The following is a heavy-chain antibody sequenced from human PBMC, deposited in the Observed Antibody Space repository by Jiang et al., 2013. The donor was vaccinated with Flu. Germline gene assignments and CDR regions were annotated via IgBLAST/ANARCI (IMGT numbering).Heavy chain of an antibody. D-gene: IGHD3-10*01. CDR1: GGSFSGYY. V-gene: IGHV4-34*01. CDR3: ARGRYGSGSYYYY. Sequence: LLKPSETLSLTCAVYGGSFSGYYWSWIRQPPGKGLEWIGEINHSGSTNYNPSLKSRVTISVDTSKNQFSLKLSSVTAADTAVYYCARGRYGSGSYYYYWGQGTLVTVSS. CDR2: INHSGST. J-gene: IGHJ4*02.